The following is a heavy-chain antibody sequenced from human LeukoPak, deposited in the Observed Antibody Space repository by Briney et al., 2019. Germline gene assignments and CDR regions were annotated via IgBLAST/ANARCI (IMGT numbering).Heavy chain of an antibody. Sequence: PGGSLRLSCAASGFTFSSYWMSWVRQAPGKGLEWVANIKQDGSEKYYVDSVKGRFTISRDNAKNSLYLQMNSLRAEDTAVYYCARDSWVRAVAGRGAFDIWGQGTMVTVSS. CDR2: IKQDGSEK. CDR3: ARDSWVRAVAGRGAFDI. J-gene: IGHJ3*02. V-gene: IGHV3-7*01. CDR1: GFTFSSYW. D-gene: IGHD6-19*01.